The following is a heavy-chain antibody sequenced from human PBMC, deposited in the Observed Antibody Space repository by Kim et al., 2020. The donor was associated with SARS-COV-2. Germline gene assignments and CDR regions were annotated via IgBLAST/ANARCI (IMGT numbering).Heavy chain of an antibody. CDR1: GGSFSGYS. D-gene: IGHD2-2*02. J-gene: IGHJ6*02. V-gene: IGHV4-34*01. CDR3: TRGRTGVVPAPILGLGPHYDYVIMYV. CDR2: INNSGSS. Sequence: SETLSLTCAVYGGSFSGYSWNWIRQPPGKGLEWVGEINNSGSSNYNPSPKSRVTISADTSKNQFSLRLRSVTTADTAYYYCTRGRTGVVPAPILGLGPHYDYVIMYVWGQGTTVTVSS.